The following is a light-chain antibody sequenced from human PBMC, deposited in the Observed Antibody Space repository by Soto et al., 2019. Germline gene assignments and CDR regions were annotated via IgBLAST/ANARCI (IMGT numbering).Light chain of an antibody. CDR3: QQYNNWPCT. J-gene: IGKJ4*01. CDR2: GAS. CDR1: QTVTSN. Sequence: EIVMTQSPATLSVSPGERVTLSCRSRQTVTSNLAWSQQKPGQAPRLLIYGASTRATAIPARFSGSGSGTDLTLTVSSLQSGDFAVYYCQQYNNWPCTFGGGTKVEIK. V-gene: IGKV3-15*01.